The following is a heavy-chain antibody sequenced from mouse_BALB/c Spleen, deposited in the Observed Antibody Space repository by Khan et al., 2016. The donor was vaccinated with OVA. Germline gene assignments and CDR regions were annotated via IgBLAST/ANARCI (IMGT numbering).Heavy chain of an antibody. CDR3: SRAYYMYDCYCAMDY. V-gene: IGHV2-6-4*01. Sequence: QVQLKESGPGLVAPSQSLSITCSVSGFSLSRYNIHWVRQPPGKGLEWLGMIWGGGGTDYNSTLKSRLSIRKDNSKSQVLLKMNSLQTDDTARYYRSRAYYMYDCYCAMDYWGQGTSVTVSS. D-gene: IGHD2-14*01. J-gene: IGHJ4*01. CDR2: IWGGGGT. CDR1: GFSLSRYN.